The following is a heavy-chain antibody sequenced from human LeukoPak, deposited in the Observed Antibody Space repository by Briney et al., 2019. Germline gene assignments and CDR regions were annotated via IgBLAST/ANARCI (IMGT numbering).Heavy chain of an antibody. V-gene: IGHV3-21*01. CDR2: ITTTSDYI. CDR3: AKVADYGDYAPLGH. D-gene: IGHD4-17*01. CDR1: GFSFSSYA. Sequence: PGGSLRLSCAASGFSFSSYAMTWVRQAPGKGLQWVSSITTTSDYIYYSDSAKGRFTISRDNAKNSLYLQMNSLRAEDTAVYYCAKVADYGDYAPLGHWGQGTLVTVSS. J-gene: IGHJ4*01.